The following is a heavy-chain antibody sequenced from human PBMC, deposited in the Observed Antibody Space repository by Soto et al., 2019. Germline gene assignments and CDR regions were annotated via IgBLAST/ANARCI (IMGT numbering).Heavy chain of an antibody. CDR1: GYTFTGYY. J-gene: IGHJ6*02. CDR2: INPNSGGT. CDR3: ARDGWHMVRGVTYYYGMDV. V-gene: IGHV1-2*02. D-gene: IGHD3-10*01. Sequence: QVQLVQSGAEVKKPGASVKVSCKASGYTFTGYYMHWVRQAPGQGLEWMGWINPNSGGTNYAQKFQGRVTMTSDTSISTAYMELSRLRSDDTAVYYCARDGWHMVRGVTYYYGMDVWGQGTTVTVSS.